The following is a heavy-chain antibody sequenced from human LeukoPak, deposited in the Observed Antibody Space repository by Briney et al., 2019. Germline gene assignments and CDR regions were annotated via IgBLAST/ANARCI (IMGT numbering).Heavy chain of an antibody. Sequence: GSLRLSCAASGFIVSSNWVSWVRLAPGKGLEWVANIKEDGTETYYVDSVKGRFTISRDNAKNSLYLQMNSLRVEDTAVYYCAKEGRSLQTYWGQGTLVTVSS. CDR1: GFIVSSNW. V-gene: IGHV3-7*03. CDR2: IKEDGTET. CDR3: AKEGRSLQTY. D-gene: IGHD5-24*01. J-gene: IGHJ4*02.